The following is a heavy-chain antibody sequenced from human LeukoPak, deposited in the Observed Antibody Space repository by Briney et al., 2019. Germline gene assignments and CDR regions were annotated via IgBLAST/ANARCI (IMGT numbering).Heavy chain of an antibody. CDR3: AKYPDNSGYSDY. V-gene: IGHV3-7*01. J-gene: IGHJ4*02. CDR1: GFTFSRYW. CDR2: INQDGSLK. Sequence: GGSLRLSCVTSGFTFSRYWLEWVRQAPGKGLEWVANINQDGSLKNYVDSVKGRFTISRDNAKNSLYLQMSSLRAEDTAVYYCAKYPDNSGYSDYWGQGTLLTVPS. D-gene: IGHD3-22*01.